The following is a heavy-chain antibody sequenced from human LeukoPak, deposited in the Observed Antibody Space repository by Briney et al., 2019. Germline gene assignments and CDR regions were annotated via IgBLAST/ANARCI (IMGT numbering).Heavy chain of an antibody. V-gene: IGHV4-59*08. D-gene: IGHD3-9*01. CDR1: GGSISGYY. J-gene: IGHJ4*02. CDR3: SRLATYSDILTGADY. CDR2: IYSSGIT. Sequence: PSETLSLTCTVSGGSISGYYWSWVRQPPLKGLEWIGYIYSSGITRYNPSLKSRLTISVDTSKNQFSLRLSSVAAADTARYYFSRLATYSDILTGADYWGPGTLVTVSS.